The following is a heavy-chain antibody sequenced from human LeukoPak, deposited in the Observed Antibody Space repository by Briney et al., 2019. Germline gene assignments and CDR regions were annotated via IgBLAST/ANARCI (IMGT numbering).Heavy chain of an antibody. CDR3: ASRSSSWSGGYFDY. D-gene: IGHD6-13*01. CDR2: IYYSGST. J-gene: IGHJ4*02. Sequence: SETLSLTCTVSGGSISSSSYYWGWIRQPPGKGLEWIGSIYYSGSTYYNPSLKSRVTISVDTSKNQFSLKLSSVTAADTAVYYCASRSSSWSGGYFDYWGQGTLVTVSS. V-gene: IGHV4-39*07. CDR1: GGSISSSSYY.